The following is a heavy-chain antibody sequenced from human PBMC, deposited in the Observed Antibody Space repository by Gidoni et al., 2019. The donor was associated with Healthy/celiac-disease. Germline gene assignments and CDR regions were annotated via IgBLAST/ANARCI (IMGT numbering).Heavy chain of an antibody. V-gene: IGHV1-8*01. D-gene: IGHD2-15*01. CDR3: ARVVAATDY. Sequence: VQLVQSGAEAKKPGAPVKVSCKPPGYTFTSYDINWVRQATGQGLEWMGWMNPNSGNTGYEQKFQGGVTMTRNTYISTAYMELSSLRSEDTAVYYCARVVAATDYWGQGTLVTVSS. CDR2: MNPNSGNT. CDR1: GYTFTSYD. J-gene: IGHJ4*02.